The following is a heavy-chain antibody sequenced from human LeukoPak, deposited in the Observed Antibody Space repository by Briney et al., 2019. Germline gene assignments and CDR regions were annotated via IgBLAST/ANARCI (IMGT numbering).Heavy chain of an antibody. J-gene: IGHJ4*02. D-gene: IGHD2-15*01. CDR2: IYYSGST. V-gene: IGHV4-59*01. CDR1: GGSISSYY. Sequence: ASETLSLTCTVSGGSISSYYWSWIRQPPGKGLEWIGYIYYSGSTNYNPSLKSRVTISVDTSKNQFSLKLSSVTAADTAVYYCARHLSGYCSGGSCPYYFDDWGQGTLVTVSS. CDR3: ARHLSGYCSGGSCPYYFDD.